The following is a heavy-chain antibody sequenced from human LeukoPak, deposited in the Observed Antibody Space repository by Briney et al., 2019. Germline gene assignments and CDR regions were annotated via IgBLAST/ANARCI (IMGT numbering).Heavy chain of an antibody. V-gene: IGHV4-34*01. D-gene: IGHD3-22*01. J-gene: IGHJ4*02. Sequence: SETLSLTCAVYGGSFSGYYWSWIRQPPGKGLEWIGEINHSGSTNYNPSLKSRVTISVDTSKNQFSLKLSSVTAADTAVYYCARVPQYYYDSSGFVGYWGQGTLVTVSS. CDR2: INHSGST. CDR1: GGSFSGYY. CDR3: ARVPQYYYDSSGFVGY.